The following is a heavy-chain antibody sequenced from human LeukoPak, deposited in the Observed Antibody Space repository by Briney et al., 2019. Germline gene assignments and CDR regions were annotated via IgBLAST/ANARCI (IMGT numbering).Heavy chain of an antibody. J-gene: IGHJ4*02. CDR3: TTDYYDSVGYPSYY. V-gene: IGHV3-15*01. Sequence: GGSLRLSCEASGFTFSKAWMSWVRQAPGRGLEWVGRIKSEAYGGTTDYAAPVSERFTISRDDSRNTLYLQMNGLKAEDTAVYYCTTDYYDSVGYPSYYWGQGALVTVSS. CDR1: GFTFSKAW. D-gene: IGHD3-22*01. CDR2: IKSEAYGGTT.